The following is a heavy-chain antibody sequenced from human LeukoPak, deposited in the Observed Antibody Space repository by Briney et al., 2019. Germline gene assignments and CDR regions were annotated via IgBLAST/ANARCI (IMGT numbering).Heavy chain of an antibody. D-gene: IGHD6-19*01. CDR1: GFTFSTYA. Sequence: GGSLRLSCAVSGFTFSTYATSWLRQAPGKGLEWVSVISNSGGSTYYADSVRGRFTISRDNSKNTLYLQMNSLRAEDTAVYYCAKRGAASSGWYSLQYWGQGTLVTVSS. V-gene: IGHV3-23*01. CDR2: ISNSGGST. CDR3: AKRGAASSGWYSLQY. J-gene: IGHJ4*02.